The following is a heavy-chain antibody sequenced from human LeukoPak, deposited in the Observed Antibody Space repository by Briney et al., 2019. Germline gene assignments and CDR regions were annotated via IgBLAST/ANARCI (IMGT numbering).Heavy chain of an antibody. J-gene: IGHJ4*02. CDR2: ISSSSSYI. V-gene: IGHV3-21*04. CDR3: ARRAGAYSHPYDY. Sequence: GGSLRLSCAASGFTISSYSMNWVRQAPGKGLEWVSSISSSSSYIYYADSVKGRFTISRDNAKKSLYLQMNSLRAEDTAVYYCARRAGAYSHPYDYWGQGTLVTVSS. CDR1: GFTISSYS. D-gene: IGHD4/OR15-4a*01.